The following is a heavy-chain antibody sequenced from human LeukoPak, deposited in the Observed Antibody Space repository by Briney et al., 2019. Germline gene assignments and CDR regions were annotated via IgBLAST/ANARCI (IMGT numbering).Heavy chain of an antibody. V-gene: IGHV4-61*08. CDR2: IYYSGST. Sequence: SETLSLTCTVSGGSISSGGFYWSWIRQHPGKGLEWLGYIYYSGSTNYNPSLKSRVTISIDTSKNQFSLKLSSVTAADTAVYYCARADSSGYSYWGQGALVTVSS. CDR3: ARADSSGYSY. D-gene: IGHD3-22*01. CDR1: GGSISSGGFY. J-gene: IGHJ4*02.